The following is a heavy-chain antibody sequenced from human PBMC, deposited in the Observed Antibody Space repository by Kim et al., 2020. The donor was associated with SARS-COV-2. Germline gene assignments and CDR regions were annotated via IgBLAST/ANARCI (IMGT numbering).Heavy chain of an antibody. V-gene: IGHV3-48*01. Sequence: TYYADTVKGRFTIARNNDKTSVYLQMDSLRVDDTTVYYCARRRLGFDFWGQGTLVTVSS. CDR2: T. J-gene: IGHJ4*02. CDR3: ARRRLGFDF. D-gene: IGHD6-19*01.